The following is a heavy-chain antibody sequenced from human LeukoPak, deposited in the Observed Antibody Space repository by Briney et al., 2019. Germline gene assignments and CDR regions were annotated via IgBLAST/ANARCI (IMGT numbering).Heavy chain of an antibody. CDR3: ARKPDGFDV. Sequence: PGGSLTLSCAASGFSFNTYWMRWVRQAPGKGLECVANINQDGSETKYVDSVKGRFTISRDNAENSLHLQVSSLRGEDSGIYYCARKPDGFDVWGQGTMVTVSS. V-gene: IGHV3-7*01. CDR2: INQDGSET. J-gene: IGHJ3*01. CDR1: GFSFNTYW.